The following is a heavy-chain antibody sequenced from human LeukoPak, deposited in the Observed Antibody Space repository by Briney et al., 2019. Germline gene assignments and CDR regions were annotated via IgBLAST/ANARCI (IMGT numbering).Heavy chain of an antibody. V-gene: IGHV3-23*01. CDR2: ISGSGDST. J-gene: IGHJ4*02. D-gene: IGHD6-19*01. CDR3: ATIKKAGTFFDY. CDR1: GFTFSRYA. Sequence: PGGSLRLSCAASGFTFSRYAMSWVRQAPGKGLEWVSAISGSGDSTYYADSVKGRFTISRDNSKNTLYLQMNSLRAEDTAVYYCATIKKAGTFFDYWGQGTLVTVFS.